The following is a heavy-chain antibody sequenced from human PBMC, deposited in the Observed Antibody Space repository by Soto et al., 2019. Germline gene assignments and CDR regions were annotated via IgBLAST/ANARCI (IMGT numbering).Heavy chain of an antibody. V-gene: IGHV3-48*03. CDR3: ARAAGGVTTRGYYFDY. CDR1: GFTFSSYE. D-gene: IGHD4-17*01. J-gene: IGHJ4*02. Sequence: PGGCRRLACAASGFTFSSYEMNWVRQAPGKGLEWVSYISSSGSTIYYADSVKVRFTISRDKAKNSLYLQMNSLRAEDTAVYYCARAAGGVTTRGYYFDYWGQGTLVTVSS. CDR2: ISSSGSTI.